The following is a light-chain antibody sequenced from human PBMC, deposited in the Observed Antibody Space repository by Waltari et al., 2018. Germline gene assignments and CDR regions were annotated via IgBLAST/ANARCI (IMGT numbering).Light chain of an antibody. J-gene: IGKJ1*01. CDR2: AAS. Sequence: DIQMTQSPSSLSASVGDRVTITCRASQSIISYLNWYQQKPGKAPKLLIYAASSLQSGVPSRFSGSGSGTDFTLTISSLQPEDFATYYCQQSYSTHQTFGQGTKVEIK. CDR3: QQSYSTHQT. CDR1: QSIISY. V-gene: IGKV1-39*01.